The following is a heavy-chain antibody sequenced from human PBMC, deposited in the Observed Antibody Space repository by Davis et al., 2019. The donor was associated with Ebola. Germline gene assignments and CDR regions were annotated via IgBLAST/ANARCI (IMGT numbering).Heavy chain of an antibody. CDR1: GYTFTRYY. CDR2: INPGGGST. D-gene: IGHD2-2*01. V-gene: IGHV1-46*01. Sequence: AASVKVSCKASGYTFTRYYIHWVRQAPGQGLEWLGIINPGGGSTTYPKKFQGRVTMNRDTSTSTVYMDRRSLRSEDTAVYYCARLGQQLLLGDWDYWGQGTLVTVSS. J-gene: IGHJ4*02. CDR3: ARLGQQLLLGDWDY.